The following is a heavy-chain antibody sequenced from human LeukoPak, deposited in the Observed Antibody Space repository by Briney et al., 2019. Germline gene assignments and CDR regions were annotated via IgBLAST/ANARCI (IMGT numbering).Heavy chain of an antibody. D-gene: IGHD3/OR15-3a*01. CDR3: VLDLFSSFAFDI. Sequence: GGSLRLSCAASGFTFSRNWMHWVRQAPGKGLLWVSRINSDGSSTYYADSVKGRFTTSRDNAKNALHLQMNSLTAEDTAMYYCVLDLFSSFAFDIWGQGTMVTVSS. J-gene: IGHJ3*02. V-gene: IGHV3-74*01. CDR2: INSDGSST. CDR1: GFTFSRNW.